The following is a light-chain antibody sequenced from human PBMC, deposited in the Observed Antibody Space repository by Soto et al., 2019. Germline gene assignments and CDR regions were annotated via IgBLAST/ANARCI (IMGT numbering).Light chain of an antibody. CDR2: DAS. CDR1: QDINKN. Sequence: DIQMTQSPSSLSASVGDRVTINCQASQDINKNLIWYQQKPGKAPKLLIYDASDLETGVPSRFSGSGSGTDFTFTISSLQPEDIATYYCQQYDNLPLTFGGGTKVDIK. J-gene: IGKJ4*01. CDR3: QQYDNLPLT. V-gene: IGKV1-33*01.